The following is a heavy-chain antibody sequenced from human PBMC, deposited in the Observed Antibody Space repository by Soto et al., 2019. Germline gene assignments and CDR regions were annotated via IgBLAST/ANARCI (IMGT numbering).Heavy chain of an antibody. V-gene: IGHV3-7*01. D-gene: IGHD3-22*01. Sequence: GGSRRLCCAASGFTFRTYWMNWVRQAPGKGLEWVAKINQDGSVKYYVDSVRGRFTISRDNAKNSLFLQMNSLRAEDTALYYCVRFPFFDTSDEGYWRQLSLVHVSS. J-gene: IGHJ4*02. CDR3: VRFPFFDTSDEGY. CDR2: INQDGSVK. CDR1: GFTFRTYW.